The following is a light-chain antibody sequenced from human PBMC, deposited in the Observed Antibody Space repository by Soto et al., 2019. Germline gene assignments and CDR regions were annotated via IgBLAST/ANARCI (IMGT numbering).Light chain of an antibody. J-gene: IGLJ2*01. V-gene: IGLV2-14*01. Sequence: QSALTQPASVSGSPGQSITLSCTGTSSDVGGYNYVSWYQQHPGKAPKLMIYDVSNRPSGVSNRFSGSKSGNTASLTISGLQAEDEADYYCSSYTSSSTPYVVFGGGTKLTVL. CDR2: DVS. CDR1: SSDVGGYNY. CDR3: SSYTSSSTPYVV.